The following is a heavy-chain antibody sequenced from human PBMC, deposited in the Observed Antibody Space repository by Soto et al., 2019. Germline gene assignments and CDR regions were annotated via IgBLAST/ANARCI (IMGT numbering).Heavy chain of an antibody. D-gene: IGHD3-3*01. CDR1: GYTFTSYA. CDR3: AREDFTIFGVVQSHFED. V-gene: IGHV1-3*01. Sequence: ASVKVSCKASGYTFTSYAMHWVRQAPGQRLEWMGWINAGNGNTKYSQKFQGRVTITRDTSASTAYMELSSLRSEDTAVYYCAREDFTIFGVVQSHFEDWGQGTLVTAS. J-gene: IGHJ4*02. CDR2: INAGNGNT.